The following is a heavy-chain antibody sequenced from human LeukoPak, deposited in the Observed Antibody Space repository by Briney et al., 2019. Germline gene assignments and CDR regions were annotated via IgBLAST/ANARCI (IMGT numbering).Heavy chain of an antibody. CDR3: ARWGEYYYDSSGYYY. CDR1: GFTFSSYW. CDR2: IKQDGSEK. J-gene: IGHJ4*02. V-gene: IGHV3-7*01. Sequence: GGSLRLSCAASGFTFSSYWMHWVRQAPGKGLEWVANIKQDGSEKYYVDSVKGRFTISRDNAKNSLYLQMNSLRAEDTAVYYCARWGEYYYDSSGYYYWGQGTLVTVSS. D-gene: IGHD3-22*01.